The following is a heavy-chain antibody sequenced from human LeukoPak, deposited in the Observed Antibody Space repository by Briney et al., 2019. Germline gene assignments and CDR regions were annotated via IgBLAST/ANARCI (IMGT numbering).Heavy chain of an antibody. J-gene: IGHJ4*02. CDR2: IWYDGSNQ. CDR3: AKGRNEDGDAALNY. Sequence: GMSLRLSCAASGFTFRNHGMHWVRQAPGKGLEWVAVIWYDGSNQYYADSVKGRFTISRDNSKNTLYLQMNSLRAEDTAAYHCAKGRNEDGDAALNYWGQGTLVTVSS. V-gene: IGHV3-33*06. D-gene: IGHD4-17*01. CDR1: GFTFRNHG.